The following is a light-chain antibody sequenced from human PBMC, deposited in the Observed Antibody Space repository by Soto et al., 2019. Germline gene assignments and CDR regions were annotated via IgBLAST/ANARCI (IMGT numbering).Light chain of an antibody. J-gene: IGKJ3*01. Sequence: EIVMTQSPATLSVSPGERATLSCRASQSVSSNLAWYQQKPGQAPRLLIYGASTRATGIPARFSGSGCGTEFTLTISSLQSEDFAVYYCQQYNNWPRGFTFGPGTKVDIK. V-gene: IGKV3-15*01. CDR3: QQYNNWPRGFT. CDR1: QSVSSN. CDR2: GAS.